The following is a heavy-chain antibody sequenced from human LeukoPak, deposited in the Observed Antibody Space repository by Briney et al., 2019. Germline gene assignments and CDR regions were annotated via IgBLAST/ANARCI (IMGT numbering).Heavy chain of an antibody. J-gene: IGHJ4*02. CDR2: IKEDGSEK. CDR1: GFTFSSYS. CDR3: ARDKYCSDDNCDGGSKFDY. V-gene: IGHV3-7*01. Sequence: PGGSLRLSCAASGFTFSSYSMNWVRQAPGKGLEWVANIKEDGSEKNYVDSVKGRFTISRDNAENSLYLQMNSLRAEDTGVYYCARDKYCSDDNCDGGSKFDYWGQGTLVTVSS. D-gene: IGHD2-15*01.